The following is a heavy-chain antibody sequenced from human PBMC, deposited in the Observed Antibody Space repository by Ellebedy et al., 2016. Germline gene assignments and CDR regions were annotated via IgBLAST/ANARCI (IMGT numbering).Heavy chain of an antibody. CDR2: ISSRSSYT. CDR3: ARFLNKSESRSSLSPYYYGLDV. Sequence: GGSLRPSXTASGFTFSDYYMSWIRQAPGKGLEWVSYISSRSSYTNYADSVKGRFTISGDKAKNSLYLQMNSLRAEDTAVYYCARFLNKSESRSSLSPYYYGLDVWGQGTTVTVSS. CDR1: GFTFSDYY. D-gene: IGHD3-10*01. V-gene: IGHV3-11*03. J-gene: IGHJ6*02.